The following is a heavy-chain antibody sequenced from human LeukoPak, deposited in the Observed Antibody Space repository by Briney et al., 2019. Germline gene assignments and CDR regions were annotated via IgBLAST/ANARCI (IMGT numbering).Heavy chain of an antibody. V-gene: IGHV4-39*01. CDR1: GVSIGSSSYY. CDR3: ARPVEMSAYFQH. Sequence: SETLSLTCTVSGVSIGSSSYYWGWIRQPPGKGLEWIGSIYKSGSTHCNLSLKSRVTMSVDTSKNQFSLKLSSVTAADTAVYYCARPVEMSAYFQHWGQGTLVTVPS. D-gene: IGHD5-24*01. CDR2: IYKSGST. J-gene: IGHJ1*01.